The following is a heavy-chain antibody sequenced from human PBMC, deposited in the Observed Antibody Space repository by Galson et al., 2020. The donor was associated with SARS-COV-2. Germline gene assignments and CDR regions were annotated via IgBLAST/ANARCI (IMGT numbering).Heavy chain of an antibody. J-gene: IGHJ6*02. CDR3: ARGRRIAVAGPPTRGYYGMDV. CDR2: IYYSGST. Sequence: SETLSLTCTVSGGSISSGGYYWSWIRQHPGKGLEWIGYIYYSGSTYYNPSLKSRVTISVDTSKNQFSLKLSSVTAADTAVYYCARGRRIAVAGPPTRGYYGMDVWGQGTTVTVSS. V-gene: IGHV4-31*03. CDR1: GGSISSGGYY. D-gene: IGHD6-19*01.